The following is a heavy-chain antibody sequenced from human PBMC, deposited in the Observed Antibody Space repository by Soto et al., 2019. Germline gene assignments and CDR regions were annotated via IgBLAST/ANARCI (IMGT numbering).Heavy chain of an antibody. D-gene: IGHD5-18*01. CDR1: GFTFSRYV. Sequence: GGSLRLSCEASGFTFSRYVMHWVRQAPGKGLEYVSAVSSDGGSTDYANSVRGRFTISRDNSKNTLWLQMGSLRPEDMAMYYCAKSGYSYSLIPYFDSWGQGTLVTVSS. CDR2: VSSDGGST. J-gene: IGHJ4*02. CDR3: AKSGYSYSLIPYFDS. V-gene: IGHV3-64*01.